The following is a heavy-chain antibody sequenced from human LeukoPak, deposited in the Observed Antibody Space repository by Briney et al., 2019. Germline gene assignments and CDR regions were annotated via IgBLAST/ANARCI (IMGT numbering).Heavy chain of an antibody. Sequence: PSETLSLTCAVSGGSISSGGYSWSWIRQPPGKGLEWIGYIYYSGSTNYNPSLKSRVTISVDTSKNQFSLKLSSVTAADTAVYYCARLRGFNIGSGWYEVLGYWGQGTLVTVSS. D-gene: IGHD6-19*01. CDR2: IYYSGST. CDR3: ARLRGFNIGSGWYEVLGY. CDR1: GGSISSGGYS. J-gene: IGHJ4*02. V-gene: IGHV4-61*08.